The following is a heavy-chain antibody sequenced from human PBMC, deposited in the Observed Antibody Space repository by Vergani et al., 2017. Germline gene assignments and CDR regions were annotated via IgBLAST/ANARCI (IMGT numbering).Heavy chain of an antibody. J-gene: IGHJ6*02. Sequence: QVQLQESCPGLVRPSQTLSLTCTVSGGSISSGSYYWSWFRQPAGKGLGWIGRFYTGGGTSYNPSLKSRVTISVDTSKNQFSLQLSSVTAADTAVYYCARDPLYSTTWPFLLLDMDVWGQGTTVTVSS. D-gene: IGHD6-13*01. CDR3: ARDPLYSTTWPFLLLDMDV. V-gene: IGHV4-61*02. CDR2: FYTGGGT. CDR1: GGSISSGSYY.